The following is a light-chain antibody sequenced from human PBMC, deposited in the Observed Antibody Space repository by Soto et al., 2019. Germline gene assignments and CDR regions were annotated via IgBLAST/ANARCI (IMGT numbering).Light chain of an antibody. CDR2: GAS. Sequence: EIVLTQSPDTLSLSPGDRATLSCRASQSVSSEYLVWYQQKPGQAPRLLIYGASSRATGIPVRFSGSGSGTDFTLTISRLEPEDFAVYYCQQYYSYPMTFGQGTKVEIK. J-gene: IGKJ1*01. V-gene: IGKV3-20*01. CDR3: QQYYSYPMT. CDR1: QSVSSEY.